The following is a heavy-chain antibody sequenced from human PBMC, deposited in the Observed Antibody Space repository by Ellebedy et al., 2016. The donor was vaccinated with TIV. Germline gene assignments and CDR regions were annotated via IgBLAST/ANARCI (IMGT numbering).Heavy chain of an antibody. V-gene: IGHV3-23*01. CDR1: GFTFNSYA. J-gene: IGHJ3*01. Sequence: PGGSLRLSCAASGFTFNSYAMSWVRQAPGKGLEWVSTISHTGSRTYYADSVEGRFIISRDNSKKTLYLQMNSLRAEDTAIYYCAKDQVAGEGRGVFDSWGQGTVVTVSS. CDR2: ISHTGSRT. CDR3: AKDQVAGEGRGVFDS. D-gene: IGHD3-16*01.